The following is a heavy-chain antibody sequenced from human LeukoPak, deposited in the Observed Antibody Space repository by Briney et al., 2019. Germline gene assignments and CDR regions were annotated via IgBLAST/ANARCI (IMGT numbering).Heavy chain of an antibody. CDR1: GYTFTSYY. J-gene: IGHJ3*02. CDR3: ARGGMITFGGVIVKAFDI. D-gene: IGHD3-16*02. CDR2: INPSGGST. V-gene: IGHV1-46*01. Sequence: ASVKVSCKASGYTFTSYYMHWVRQAPGQGLECMGIINPSGGSTSYAQKFQGRVTMTRDTSTSTVYMELSSPRSEDTAVYYCARGGMITFGGVIVKAFDIWGQGTMVTVSS.